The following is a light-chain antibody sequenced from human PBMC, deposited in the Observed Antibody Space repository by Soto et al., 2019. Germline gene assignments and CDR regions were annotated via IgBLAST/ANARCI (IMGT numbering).Light chain of an antibody. J-gene: IGLJ1*01. V-gene: IGLV2-14*01. Sequence: QSALTQPASVSGSPGQSITIFCTGTSSDVGGYNYVSWYQQHPGKAPKLMIYDVSNRPSGVSNRFSGSKSGNTASLTISGLQAEDEADYYCSSYTSSSIYVFGTGTKVTV. CDR3: SSYTSSSIYV. CDR2: DVS. CDR1: SSDVGGYNY.